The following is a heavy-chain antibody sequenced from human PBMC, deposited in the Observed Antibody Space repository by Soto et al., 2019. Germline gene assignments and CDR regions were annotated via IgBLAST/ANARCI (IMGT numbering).Heavy chain of an antibody. CDR3: ARYSSSRQNLKRRVPAPYYFDY. Sequence: PSETLSLTCSVSGGSISSSSYYWGWIRQPPGKGLEWIGYIYYSGSTYYNPSLKSRVTISVDTSKNQFSLKLSSVTAADTAVYYCARYSSSRQNLKRRVPAPYYFDYWGQGTLVTVSS. J-gene: IGHJ4*02. CDR1: GGSISSSSYY. V-gene: IGHV4-39*07. D-gene: IGHD6-13*01. CDR2: IYYSGST.